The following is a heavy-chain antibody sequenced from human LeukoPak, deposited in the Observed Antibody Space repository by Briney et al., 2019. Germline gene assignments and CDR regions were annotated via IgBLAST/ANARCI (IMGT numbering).Heavy chain of an antibody. J-gene: IGHJ3*02. CDR2: IYYSGNT. CDR1: GGSISSSSYY. CDR3: ARRPPYYYDSSGDAFDI. Sequence: SETLSLTCTVSGGSISSSSYYRGWIRQPPGKGLEWIGSIYYSGNTYYNPSLKSRVTISVDTSKNQFSLKLSSVTAADTAVYYCARRPPYYYDSSGDAFDIWGQGTMVTVSS. D-gene: IGHD3-22*01. V-gene: IGHV4-39*01.